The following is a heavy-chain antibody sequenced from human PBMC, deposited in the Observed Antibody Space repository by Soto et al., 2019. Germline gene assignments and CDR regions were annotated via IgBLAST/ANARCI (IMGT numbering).Heavy chain of an antibody. V-gene: IGHV4-39*01. D-gene: IGHD6-13*01. Sequence: QLQLQESGPGLVKPSETLSLTCTVSGGSISSSSYYWGWIRQPPGKGLEWIGSIYYSGSTYYNPSLKSRVTISVDTSKNQFSLKLSSVTAADTAVYYCASHPPPEYSSSWYNDYWGQGTLVTVSS. J-gene: IGHJ4*02. CDR3: ASHPPPEYSSSWYNDY. CDR2: IYYSGST. CDR1: GGSISSSSYY.